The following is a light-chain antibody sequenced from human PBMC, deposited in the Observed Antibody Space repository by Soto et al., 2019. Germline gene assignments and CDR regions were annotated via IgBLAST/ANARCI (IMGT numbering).Light chain of an antibody. CDR2: DAS. CDR1: QSISSW. CDR3: KQYNSYPWT. V-gene: IGKV1-5*01. Sequence: DIQMTQSPSTLSASVGDRVTITCRASQSISSWLAWYQQKPGKAPKLLIYDASSLESGVPSRFSGSGSGTEFTLTISSLKPDDFATYYCKQYNSYPWTFGQGTKVEIK. J-gene: IGKJ1*01.